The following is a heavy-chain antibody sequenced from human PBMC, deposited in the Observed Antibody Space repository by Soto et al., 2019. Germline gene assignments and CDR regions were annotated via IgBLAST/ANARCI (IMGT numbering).Heavy chain of an antibody. CDR1: GDSVSSNSAG. CDR2: TYYRAKWYY. D-gene: IGHD1-26*01. J-gene: IGHJ4*01. Sequence: SQTLSLTCAITGDSVSSNSAGWSWVRQSPSRGLEWLGRTYYRAKWYYEYAVSVRGRININLDTSKNQYSLQLNSVTPEDTAVYFCARGEQYSGRIFDYWGQGSLVTVSS. V-gene: IGHV6-1*01. CDR3: ARGEQYSGRIFDY.